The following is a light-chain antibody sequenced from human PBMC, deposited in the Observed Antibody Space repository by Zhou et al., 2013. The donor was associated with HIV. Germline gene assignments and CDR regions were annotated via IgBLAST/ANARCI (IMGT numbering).Light chain of an antibody. CDR1: QSVGSN. V-gene: IGKV3-15*01. Sequence: EIVLTQSPATLSLSPGERATLSCRASQSVGSNLAWYLQKPGQAPRLLIYGASTRAAAFPARFSGSGSGTEFTLTITTLQSEDFALYYCQQYNDWPYTFGQGTRLEIK. CDR2: GAS. CDR3: QQYNDWPYT. J-gene: IGKJ2*01.